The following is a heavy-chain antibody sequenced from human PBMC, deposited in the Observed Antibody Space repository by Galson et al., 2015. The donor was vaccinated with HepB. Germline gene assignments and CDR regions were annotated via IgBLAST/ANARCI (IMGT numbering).Heavy chain of an antibody. D-gene: IGHD2-15*01. J-gene: IGHJ6*02. CDR2: IIPMFGIP. Sequence: SVKVSCKASGDTFTPYAISWVRQAPGQGLEWMGGIIPMFGIPKYAQKFQGRVTITADKSTNTAYMELSSLRSEDTAVYYCARYCSGGTCYTYFGMDVWGQGTSVTFSS. CDR3: ARYCSGGTCYTYFGMDV. V-gene: IGHV1-69*10. CDR1: GDTFTPYA.